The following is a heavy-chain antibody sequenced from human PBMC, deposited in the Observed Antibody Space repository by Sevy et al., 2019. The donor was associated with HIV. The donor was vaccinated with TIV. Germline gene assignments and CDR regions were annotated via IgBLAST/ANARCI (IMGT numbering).Heavy chain of an antibody. CDR2: ISSSSYI. Sequence: GGSLRLSCAASGFTFSSYSMNWVRQAPGKGLEWVSSISSSSYIYYADSVKGRFTISRDNAKNSLYLQMNSLRAEDTAVYYCARVSRTMDIVVVPAARRSYYYYGMDVWGQGTTVTVSS. CDR1: GFTFSSYS. J-gene: IGHJ6*02. CDR3: ARVSRTMDIVVVPAARRSYYYYGMDV. V-gene: IGHV3-21*01. D-gene: IGHD2-2*03.